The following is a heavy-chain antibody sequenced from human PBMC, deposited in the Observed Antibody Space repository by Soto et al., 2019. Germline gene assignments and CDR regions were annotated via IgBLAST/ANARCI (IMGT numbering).Heavy chain of an antibody. J-gene: IGHJ6*03. Sequence: ASGKVCSKASVDTFTTYAMHCWRQAPVQRPEWMGWNNDGNGNKKYSQKLQGRVSITRDTSESTAYMELRRLRSEDTDVYYCARSNEVVDAYYHMEDWGTGSTVTVS. D-gene: IGHD2-15*01. V-gene: IGHV1-3*01. CDR2: NNDGNGNK. CDR1: VDTFTTYA. CDR3: ARSNEVVDAYYHMED.